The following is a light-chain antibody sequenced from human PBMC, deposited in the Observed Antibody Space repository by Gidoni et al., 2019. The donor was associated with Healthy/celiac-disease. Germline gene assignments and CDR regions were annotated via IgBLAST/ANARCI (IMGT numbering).Light chain of an antibody. J-gene: IGKJ2*04. Sequence: DLQMTQSPSSLSASVGDRVTITCRASQSISSYLNWYPQKPGKAPKLLIYAASSLQSGVPSRFSGSGSGTDVTLTISSLQPEDFATYYCQQSDSTMCSFGQGTKLEIK. CDR2: AAS. CDR1: QSISSY. V-gene: IGKV1-39*01. CDR3: QQSDSTMCS.